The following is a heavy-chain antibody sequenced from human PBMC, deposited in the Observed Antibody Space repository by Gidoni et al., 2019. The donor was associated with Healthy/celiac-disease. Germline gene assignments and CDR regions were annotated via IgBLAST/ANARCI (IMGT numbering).Heavy chain of an antibody. CDR1: GYSFTSYW. V-gene: IGHV5-51*01. CDR2: IYPGDSDT. J-gene: IGHJ6*02. CDR3: ARVMTYYYYYYGMDV. D-gene: IGHD3-16*01. Sequence: EVQLVQSGAEVTKPGESLKISCKGSGYSFTSYWIGWVRQMPGKGLDWMGIIYPGDSDTRYSPSFQGQVTISADKSISTAYLQWSSLKASDTAMYYCARVMTYYYYYYGMDVWGQGTTVTVSS.